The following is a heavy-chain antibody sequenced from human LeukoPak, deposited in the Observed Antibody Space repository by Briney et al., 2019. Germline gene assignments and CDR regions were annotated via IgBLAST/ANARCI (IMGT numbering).Heavy chain of an antibody. D-gene: IGHD3-10*01. CDR1: GFTFSGYS. Sequence: GGSLRLSCAASGFTFSGYSMNWVRQAPGKGLEWVSAISGSGGSTYYADSVKGRFTISRDNSKNTLYLQMNSLRAEDTAVYYCAKDAILLWFGELIHFDYWGQGTLVTVSS. V-gene: IGHV3-23*01. CDR2: ISGSGGST. CDR3: AKDAILLWFGELIHFDY. J-gene: IGHJ4*02.